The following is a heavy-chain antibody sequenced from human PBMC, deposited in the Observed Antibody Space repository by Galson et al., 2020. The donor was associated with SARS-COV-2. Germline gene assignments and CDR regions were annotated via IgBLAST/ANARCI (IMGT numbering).Heavy chain of an antibody. Sequence: GESLKISCAASGFDFNLYSMNWVRKAPGKGLEWLSSISGGSTYIDYAGSVQGRFTISRDNAKNSLYLQMSNLRAEDMAVYYCASSISAAGTGKYGMDVWGQGTTVAVSS. V-gene: IGHV3-21*01. D-gene: IGHD1-1*01. CDR1: GFDFNLYS. CDR2: ISGGSTYI. CDR3: ASSISAAGTGKYGMDV. J-gene: IGHJ6*02.